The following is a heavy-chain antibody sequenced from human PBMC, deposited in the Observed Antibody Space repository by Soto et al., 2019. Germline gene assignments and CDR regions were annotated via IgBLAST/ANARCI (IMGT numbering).Heavy chain of an antibody. J-gene: IGHJ4*02. V-gene: IGHV3-23*01. CDR2: ISGSAGAT. D-gene: IGHD6-13*01. CDR1: GFTFSAYV. CDR3: ARQDDSTTWYLNY. Sequence: EVQLLESGGGVVQPGGSLRLSCAASGFTFSAYVMTWVRQAPGKGLEWVSVISGSAGATYYADSVKGRFTISRDNSKKTLYLQMNRLRAEDTAVYYCARQDDSTTWYLNYWGQGTLVTVSS.